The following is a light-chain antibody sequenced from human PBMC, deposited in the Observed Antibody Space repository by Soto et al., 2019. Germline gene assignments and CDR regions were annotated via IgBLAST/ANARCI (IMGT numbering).Light chain of an antibody. Sequence: IVMTQSPATLSVSPGERAPLSCRASQSVSSSLAWYQQKPGQAPRLLIYGASTRATGVPARFSGGGSGTEFTLTISSLQSEDFAVYYCQQYNDWPRTFGQGTKVDIK. J-gene: IGKJ1*01. CDR1: QSVSSS. V-gene: IGKV3-15*01. CDR3: QQYNDWPRT. CDR2: GAS.